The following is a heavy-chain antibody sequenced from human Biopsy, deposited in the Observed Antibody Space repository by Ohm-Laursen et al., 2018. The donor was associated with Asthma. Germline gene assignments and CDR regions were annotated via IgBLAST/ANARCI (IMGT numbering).Heavy chain of an antibody. D-gene: IGHD6-13*01. J-gene: IGHJ6*02. Sequence: SDTLSLTCSLSSGSGGYMRSGNYYWGWIRQPPGKGLEWIGSIYYSGTTYYNPSLESRVTVSAYTSKNQFSLKLISVSAADTAVYYCVRGSSSWHHGPFHYYYGLDVWGQGTTATVSS. CDR1: SGSGGYMRSGNYY. V-gene: IGHV4-39*01. CDR2: IYYSGTT. CDR3: VRGSSSWHHGPFHYYYGLDV.